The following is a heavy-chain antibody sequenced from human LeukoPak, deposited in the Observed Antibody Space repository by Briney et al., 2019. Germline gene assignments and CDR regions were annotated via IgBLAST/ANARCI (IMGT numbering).Heavy chain of an antibody. Sequence: ASVKVSCKASGYTFTSYAMHWVRQAPGQRLEWMGWINVGNGNTKYSQKFQGRVTITRDTSASTAYMELSSLRSEDTAVYYCARDPAGNYYDSSGFSLPLKLFDYWGQGTLVTVSS. CDR1: GYTFTSYA. V-gene: IGHV1-3*01. CDR3: ARDPAGNYYDSSGFSLPLKLFDY. CDR2: INVGNGNT. D-gene: IGHD3-22*01. J-gene: IGHJ4*02.